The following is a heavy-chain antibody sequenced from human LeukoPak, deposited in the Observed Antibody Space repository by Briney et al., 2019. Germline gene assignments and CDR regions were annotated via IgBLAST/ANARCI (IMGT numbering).Heavy chain of an antibody. CDR3: LRDLTYGGISSPDC. D-gene: IGHD4/OR15-4a*01. CDR1: GYTFTDYY. V-gene: IGHV1-2*02. CDR2: INPNNGGT. J-gene: IGHJ4*02. Sequence: AASVKVSFKASGYTFTDYYMHWVRQAPGQRLEWMGWINPNNGGTTYAQKFQGRVTVTRDTSISTAYMELGRLTSDDTAMYFCLRDLTYGGISSPDCWGQGSLVTVSS.